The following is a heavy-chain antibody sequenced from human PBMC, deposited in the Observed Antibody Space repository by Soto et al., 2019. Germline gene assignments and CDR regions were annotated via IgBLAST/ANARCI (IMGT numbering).Heavy chain of an antibody. CDR2: INPSGGST. V-gene: IGHV1-46*01. J-gene: IGHJ5*02. CDR1: GFSFSDYF. Sequence: ASVKVSCKASGFSFSDYFMHWVRQAPGQGLEWMGIINPSGGSTSYAQKFQGRVTMTRDTSTSTVYMELSSLRSEDTAVYYCARVGYSNYPGVLNWFDPWGQGTLVTVSS. D-gene: IGHD4-4*01. CDR3: ARVGYSNYPGVLNWFDP.